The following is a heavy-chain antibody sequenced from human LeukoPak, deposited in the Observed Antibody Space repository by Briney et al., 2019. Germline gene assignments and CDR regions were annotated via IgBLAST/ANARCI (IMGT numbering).Heavy chain of an antibody. CDR2: IYYSGST. J-gene: IGHJ4*02. CDR1: GGSISSSSYY. V-gene: IGHV4-39*01. D-gene: IGHD7-27*01. Sequence: SETLSLTCTVSGGSISSSSYYWGWIRQPPGKGLEWIGSIYYSGSTYYNPSLKSRVTISVDTSKNQFSLKLSSVTAADTAVYYCARRAGPKSTLTGDHQYGHPTDYWGQGTLVTVSS. CDR3: ARRAGPKSTLTGDHQYGHPTDY.